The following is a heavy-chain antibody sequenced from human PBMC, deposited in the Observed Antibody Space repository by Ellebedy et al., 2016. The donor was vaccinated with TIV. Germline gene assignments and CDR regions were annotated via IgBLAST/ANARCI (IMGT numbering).Heavy chain of an antibody. D-gene: IGHD3-9*01. CDR1: GYDFLDYG. Sequence: ASVKVSCKASGYDFLDYGVSWVRQAPGQGLEWMGWISPYSGNTKSPRKFQGRVTMTTDTSTSTAYMDLRSLKSDDTAFYYFVRDSRHDWGDFDLWGRGTLVTDSS. CDR2: ISPYSGNT. J-gene: IGHJ2*01. CDR3: VRDSRHDWGDFDL. V-gene: IGHV1-18*01.